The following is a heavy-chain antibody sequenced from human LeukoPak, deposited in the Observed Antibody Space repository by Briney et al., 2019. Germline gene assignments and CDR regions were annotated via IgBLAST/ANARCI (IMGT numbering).Heavy chain of an antibody. J-gene: IGHJ4*02. CDR2: MKEDGSQE. CDR3: ARYSYKHDC. CDR1: GFTFSHYW. V-gene: IGHV3-7*01. D-gene: IGHD2-15*01. Sequence: GGSLRLSCAASGFTFSHYWMTWVRQAPGKGLEWVANMKEDGSQETYADSVKGRFTISRDNAKNSLYLQMNNVRAEDTAVYYCARYSYKHDCWGQGTLVTVSS.